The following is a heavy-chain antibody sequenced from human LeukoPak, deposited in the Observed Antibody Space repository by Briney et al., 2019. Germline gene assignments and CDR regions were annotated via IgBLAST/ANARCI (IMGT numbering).Heavy chain of an antibody. Sequence: GGSLRLSCAASGFTFSSYAMHWVRQAPGKGLEWVSSISSSSSYIYYADSVKGRFTISRDNAKNSLYLQMNSLRAEDTAVYYCARGGYGNLDYWGQGTLVTVSS. CDR2: ISSSSSYI. J-gene: IGHJ4*02. V-gene: IGHV3-21*01. D-gene: IGHD3-16*01. CDR1: GFTFSSYA. CDR3: ARGGYGNLDY.